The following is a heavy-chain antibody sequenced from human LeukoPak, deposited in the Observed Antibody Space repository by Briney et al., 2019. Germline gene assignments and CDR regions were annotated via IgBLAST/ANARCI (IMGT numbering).Heavy chain of an antibody. CDR2: IYSGGST. CDR1: GFTVSSNY. Sequence: GGSLRLSCAASGFTVSSNYMSWVRQAPGKGLEWVSVIYSGGSTYYADSVKGRFTISRDNSKNTRYLQMNSLRAEDTAVYYCARDHPPQGIAAAGTLLFDYWGQGTLVTVSS. V-gene: IGHV3-66*01. J-gene: IGHJ4*02. D-gene: IGHD6-13*01. CDR3: ARDHPPQGIAAAGTLLFDY.